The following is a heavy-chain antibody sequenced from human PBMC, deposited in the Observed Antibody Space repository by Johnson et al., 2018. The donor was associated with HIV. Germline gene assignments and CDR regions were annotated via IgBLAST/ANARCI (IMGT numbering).Heavy chain of an antibody. CDR1: GFTFSSKY. CDR3: ARDHLWDAFDI. V-gene: IGHV3-66*01. J-gene: IGHJ3*02. CDR2: INISGDT. Sequence: VQVVESGGGLVQPGGSLRLSCAASGFTFSSKYMSWVRQAPGKGLECVSIINISGDTYYADSVKGRFTISRDNSKNTLFLQMNSLRAEDTAVYFCARDHLWDAFDIWGQGTMVTVSS.